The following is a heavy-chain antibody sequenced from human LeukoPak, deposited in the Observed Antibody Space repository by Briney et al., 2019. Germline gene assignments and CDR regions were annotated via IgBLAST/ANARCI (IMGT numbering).Heavy chain of an antibody. CDR1: GFTFTNYW. CDR3: ARSPENYDVLTGYYGWYFDL. V-gene: IGHV3-74*01. CDR2: INSDGRAA. Sequence: GGSLRLSCATSGFTFTNYWMVWVRQAPGKGLVWVSRINSDGRAANYADSVKGRFTISRDNAKNTLYLQMKSLRAEDTAVYYCARSPENYDVLTGYYGWYFDLWGRGTLVTVSS. D-gene: IGHD3-9*01. J-gene: IGHJ2*01.